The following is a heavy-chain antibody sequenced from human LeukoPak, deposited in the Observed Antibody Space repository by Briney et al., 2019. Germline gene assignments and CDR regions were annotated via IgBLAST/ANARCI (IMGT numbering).Heavy chain of an antibody. V-gene: IGHV3-7*01. Sequence: PGGSLRLSCAASGFTFSSYWMSWVRQAPGKGLEWVANIKQDGSEKYYVDSVKGRFTISRDNAKNSLYLQMNSLRAEDTAVYYCARLEEILRYFDWLLQNYYYYYMDVWGKGTTVTVSS. CDR2: IKQDGSEK. J-gene: IGHJ6*03. D-gene: IGHD3-9*01. CDR1: GFTFSSYW. CDR3: ARLEEILRYFDWLLQNYYYYYMDV.